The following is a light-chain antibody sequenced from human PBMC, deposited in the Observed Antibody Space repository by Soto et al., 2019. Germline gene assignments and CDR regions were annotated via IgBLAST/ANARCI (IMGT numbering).Light chain of an antibody. Sequence: QSVLIQPPSASGTPGQRVTVSCSGGSSNIGSYTVNWYQQLPGAAPKLLIYSNSQRPSGVPDRFSASKSGTSASLAISGLQSEDEAEYYCAAWDDSLHGYVFGPGTKLTVL. J-gene: IGLJ1*01. V-gene: IGLV1-44*01. CDR3: AAWDDSLHGYV. CDR1: SSNIGSYT. CDR2: SNS.